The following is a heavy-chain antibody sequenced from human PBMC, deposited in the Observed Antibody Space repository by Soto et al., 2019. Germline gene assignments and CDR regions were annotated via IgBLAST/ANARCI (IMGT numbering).Heavy chain of an antibody. J-gene: IGHJ4*02. Sequence: VSGPTLVNPTQPLGLACTFSGFSLSTNKVGVGWIRQPPGKALEWLALIYWDDDKRYSPSLKSRLTITKDTSNNQVVLRMTNMDPVDTATYYCAHQDRTIFGFDSWGQGTLVTVSS. CDR3: AHQDRTIFGFDS. CDR1: GFSLSTNKVG. CDR2: IYWDDDK. D-gene: IGHD3-3*01. V-gene: IGHV2-5*02.